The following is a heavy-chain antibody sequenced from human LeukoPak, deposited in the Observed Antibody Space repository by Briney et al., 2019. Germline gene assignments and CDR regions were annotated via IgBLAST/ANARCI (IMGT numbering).Heavy chain of an antibody. J-gene: IGHJ4*02. CDR3: ARESSSGSYYSPFDY. CDR1: GGPFSGNY. CDR2: INHSGNT. V-gene: IGHV4-34*01. Sequence: PSETLSLTCAVDGGPFSGNYWSWIRQTPGKGLEWIGEINHSGNTHYNPSLKSRVTISVETSKNQFSLRMISMTAADTAVYYCARESSSGSYYSPFDYWGQGTLVTVSS. D-gene: IGHD1-26*01.